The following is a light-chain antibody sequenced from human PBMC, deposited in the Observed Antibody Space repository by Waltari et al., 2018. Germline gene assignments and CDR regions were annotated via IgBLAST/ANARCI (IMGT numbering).Light chain of an antibody. CDR2: AAS. J-gene: IGKJ2*01. Sequence: IRMTQSPFSLSASVGDRVTITCRASQSISSYLNWYQQKPGKAPKLLIYAASSLQSGVPSRFSGSGSGTDFTLTISSLQPEDFATYYCQQSYSTMYTFGQGTKLEIK. V-gene: IGKV1-39*01. CDR1: QSISSY. CDR3: QQSYSTMYT.